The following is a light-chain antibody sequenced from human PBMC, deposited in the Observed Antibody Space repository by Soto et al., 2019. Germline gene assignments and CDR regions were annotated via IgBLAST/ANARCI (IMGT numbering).Light chain of an antibody. CDR3: TSYRTINTLI. Sequence: QSALTQPASVSGSPGQSITISCTGTSSDVGGYNHVSWYQQHPGTVPKLMIYEVSNRPSGVSIRFSGSKSGNTASLTISGLQAEDEADYYCTSYRTINTLIFGGGTKLTVL. V-gene: IGLV2-14*01. J-gene: IGLJ2*01. CDR2: EVS. CDR1: SSDVGGYNH.